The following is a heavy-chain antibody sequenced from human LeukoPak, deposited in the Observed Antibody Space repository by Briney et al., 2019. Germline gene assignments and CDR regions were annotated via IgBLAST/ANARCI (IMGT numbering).Heavy chain of an antibody. Sequence: ASVKVSCKASGYTFAGYYMHWVRQAPGQGLEWMGWISAYNGNTNYAQKLQGRVTMTTDTSTSTAYMELRSLRSDDTAVYYCARTMYSSGWPPFDYWGQGTLVTVSS. CDR1: GYTFAGYY. D-gene: IGHD6-19*01. CDR3: ARTMYSSGWPPFDY. V-gene: IGHV1-18*04. CDR2: ISAYNGNT. J-gene: IGHJ4*02.